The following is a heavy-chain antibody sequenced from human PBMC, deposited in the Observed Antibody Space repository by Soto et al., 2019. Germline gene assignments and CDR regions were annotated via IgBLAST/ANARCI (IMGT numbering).Heavy chain of an antibody. D-gene: IGHD2-2*01. V-gene: IGHV1-18*01. Sequence: GASVKVSCKASGYTFTSYGISWVRQAPGLGLEWMGWISAYNGNTNYAQKLQGRVTMTTDTSTSTAYMELRSLRSDDTAVYYCARVAVVVPAAEGMDVWGQGTTVTVSS. CDR2: ISAYNGNT. CDR3: ARVAVVVPAAEGMDV. CDR1: GYTFTSYG. J-gene: IGHJ6*02.